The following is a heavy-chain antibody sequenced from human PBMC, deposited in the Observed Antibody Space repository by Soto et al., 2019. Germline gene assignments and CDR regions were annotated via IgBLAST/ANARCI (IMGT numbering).Heavy chain of an antibody. CDR1: GFSFSGYT. Sequence: GGSLRLSCAASGFSFSGYTMNWVRQAQGKGLEWISGINGGGGTTYYADSVKGRFTISRDDSKNILYLQMNSPRAEDTAIYYSAKDRHPDGIWTFDYWGRGTLVTVSS. V-gene: IGHV3-23*01. CDR3: AKDRHPDGIWTFDY. J-gene: IGHJ4*02. CDR2: INGGGGTT. D-gene: IGHD3-9*01.